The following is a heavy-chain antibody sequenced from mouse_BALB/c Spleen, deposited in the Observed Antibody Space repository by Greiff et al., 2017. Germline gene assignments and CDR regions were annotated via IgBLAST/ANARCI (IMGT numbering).Heavy chain of an antibody. CDR2: ISSGGSYT. CDR3: ARVYYGNYSGVY. Sequence: EVKLVESGGGLVKPGGSLKLSCAASGFTFSSYAMSWVRQSPEKGLEWVAEISSGGSYTYYPDTVTGRFTISRDNAKNTLYLEMSSLRSEDTAMYYCARVYYGNYSGVYWGQGTLVTVSA. J-gene: IGHJ3*01. CDR1: GFTFSSYA. D-gene: IGHD2-1*01. V-gene: IGHV5-9-4*01.